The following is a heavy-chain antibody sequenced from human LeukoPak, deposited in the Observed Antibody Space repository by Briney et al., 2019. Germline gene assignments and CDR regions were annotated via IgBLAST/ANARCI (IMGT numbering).Heavy chain of an antibody. D-gene: IGHD6-6*01. Sequence: GGSLRFSCAASGFTFSSYSMNWVRQAPGKGLEWVSSISTSSRYIYYADSVKGRFIISRDNAKNSLYLQMNSLRVEDTAVYYCAREVSRGDFDIWGQGTMVTVSS. J-gene: IGHJ3*02. CDR3: AREVSRGDFDI. CDR1: GFTFSSYS. CDR2: ISTSSRYI. V-gene: IGHV3-21*01.